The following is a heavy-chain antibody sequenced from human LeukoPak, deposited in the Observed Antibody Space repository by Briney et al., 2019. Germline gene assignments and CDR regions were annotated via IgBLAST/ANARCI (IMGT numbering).Heavy chain of an antibody. D-gene: IGHD2-2*01. J-gene: IGHJ4*02. Sequence: GGSLRLSCATSGFTFSDYSMTWVRQAPGKGLEWVSSITSTSSHINYADSVKGRFTISRDNAKNSLYLQMNSLRAEDTAVYYCARGYCSSTSCPIDYWGQGTLVTVSS. V-gene: IGHV3-21*01. CDR1: GFTFSDYS. CDR2: ITSTSSHI. CDR3: ARGYCSSTSCPIDY.